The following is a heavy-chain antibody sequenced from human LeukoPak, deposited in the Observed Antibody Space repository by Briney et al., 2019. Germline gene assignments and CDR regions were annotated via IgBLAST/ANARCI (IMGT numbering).Heavy chain of an antibody. Sequence: GGSVKVSCKASGYTFTSYDINWVRQATGQGLEWMGWMNPNSGNTGYAQKFQGRVTITRNTSISTAYMELSSLRSEDTAVYYCARAVTMDTDAFDIWGQGTMVTVSS. V-gene: IGHV1-8*03. CDR3: ARAVTMDTDAFDI. CDR2: MNPNSGNT. CDR1: GYTFTSYD. J-gene: IGHJ3*02. D-gene: IGHD3-3*01.